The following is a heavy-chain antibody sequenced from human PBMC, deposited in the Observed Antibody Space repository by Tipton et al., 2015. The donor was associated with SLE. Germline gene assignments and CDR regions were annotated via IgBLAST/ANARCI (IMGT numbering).Heavy chain of an antibody. D-gene: IGHD1-26*01. Sequence: LRLSCTVSGDSISSYYWSWIRQPPGKGLKWIGYIYYSGSTSYNPSLKSRVTISLDTSKNQFSLRLSSVTSADTAVYYCASVGLIVGAVDYWGQGTRVTVSS. V-gene: IGHV4-59*01. CDR3: ASVGLIVGAVDY. CDR1: GDSISSYY. CDR2: IYYSGST. J-gene: IGHJ4*02.